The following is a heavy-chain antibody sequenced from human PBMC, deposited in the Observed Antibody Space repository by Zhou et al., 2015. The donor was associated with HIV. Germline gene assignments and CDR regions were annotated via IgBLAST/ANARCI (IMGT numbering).Heavy chain of an antibody. D-gene: IGHD6-6*01. J-gene: IGHJ2*01. CDR2: IIPVFGTT. V-gene: IGHV1-69*01. Sequence: QVTVVQSGAEVKKPGSSVKVSCKPSGGTFSSYPITWVRQAPGQGLEWMGGIIPVFGTTDHAQKFQGRLTITADQSTSTAYMELSSLRPEDTAVYYCARDRGGARPDWRYFDLWGRGTLVSVSS. CDR1: GGTFSSYP. CDR3: ARDRGGARPDWRYFDL.